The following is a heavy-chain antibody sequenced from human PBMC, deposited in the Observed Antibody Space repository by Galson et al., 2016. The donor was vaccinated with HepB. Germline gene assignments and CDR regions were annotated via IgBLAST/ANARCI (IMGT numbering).Heavy chain of an antibody. V-gene: IGHV1-8*01. CDR2: INPDSGDT. CDR1: GYTFTSYD. Sequence: SVKVSCKASGYTFTSYDINWVRQASGQGLEWMGWINPDSGDTGYAQKFQGRVTMTTDTSINTAYMELSSLRSQDTALYYCTRGWDPWGQGSLFIVSS. J-gene: IGHJ5*02. CDR3: TRGWDP.